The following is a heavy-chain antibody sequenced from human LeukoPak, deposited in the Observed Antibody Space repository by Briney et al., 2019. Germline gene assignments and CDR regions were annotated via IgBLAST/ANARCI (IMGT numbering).Heavy chain of an antibody. Sequence: SETLSLTCTVSGGSISSYYWSWIRQPPGKGLEWIGYIYYSGSTNYNPSLKSRVTISVDTSKNQFSLKLSSVTAADTAVYYCARLFYSSSWYSIDYWGQGTLVTVSS. CDR3: ARLFYSSSWYSIDY. D-gene: IGHD6-13*01. V-gene: IGHV4-59*08. CDR2: IYYSGST. J-gene: IGHJ4*02. CDR1: GGSISSYY.